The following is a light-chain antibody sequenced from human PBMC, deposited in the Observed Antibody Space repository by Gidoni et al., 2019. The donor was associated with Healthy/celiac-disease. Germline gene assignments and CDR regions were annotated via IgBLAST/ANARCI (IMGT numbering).Light chain of an antibody. Sequence: QTVVTQEHSLTVSPGGTVTLTCASSTGAVTSGYYPNWFQQKPGQAPRALIYSTSNTHSCTPARFSGSLLGGKAALTLSGVQPADEAEYYCLLYYGGAYVFGTGTKVTVL. CDR2: STS. J-gene: IGLJ1*01. V-gene: IGLV7-43*01. CDR3: LLYYGGAYV. CDR1: TGAVTSGYY.